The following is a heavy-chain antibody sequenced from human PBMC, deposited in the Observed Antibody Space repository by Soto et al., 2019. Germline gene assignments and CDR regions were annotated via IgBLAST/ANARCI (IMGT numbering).Heavy chain of an antibody. CDR2: IYYSGST. CDR1: GGSISSGDYY. CDR3: ATLLYDFWSGYYSSGFDP. Sequence: SETLSLTCTVSGGSISSGDYYWSWIRQPPGKGLEWIGYIYYSGSTYYNPSLKSRVTISVDTSKNQFYLKLSSVTAADTAVYYCATLLYDFWSGYYSSGFDPWGQGTLVTVSS. D-gene: IGHD3-3*01. V-gene: IGHV4-30-4*01. J-gene: IGHJ5*02.